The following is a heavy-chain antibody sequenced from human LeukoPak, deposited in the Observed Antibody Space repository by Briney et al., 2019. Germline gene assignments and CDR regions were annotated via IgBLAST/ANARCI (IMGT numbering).Heavy chain of an antibody. D-gene: IGHD1-26*01. CDR3: AKARAEYYYYYGMDV. CDR2: ISYDGSNK. J-gene: IGHJ6*02. V-gene: IGHV3-30*18. Sequence: GGSLRLSCATSGFTFSGFSMSWVRQAPGKGLEWVAVISYDGSNKYYADSVKGRFTISRDNSKNTLYLQMNSLRAEDTAVYYCAKARAEYYYYYGMDVWGQGTTVTVSS. CDR1: GFTFSGFS.